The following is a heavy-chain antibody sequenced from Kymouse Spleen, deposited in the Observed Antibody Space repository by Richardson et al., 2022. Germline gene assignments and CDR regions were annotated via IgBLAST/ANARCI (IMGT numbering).Heavy chain of an antibody. Sequence: QVQLQESGPGLVKPSETLSLTCTVSGGSISSYYWSWIRQPPGKGLEWIGYIYYSGSTNYNPSLKSRVTISVDTSKNQFSLKLSSVTAADTAVYYCARGRSSGFFDYWGQGTLVTVSS. CDR1: GGSISSYY. CDR2: IYYSGST. J-gene: IGHJ4*02. D-gene: IGHD6-19*01. CDR3: ARGRSSGFFDY. V-gene: IGHV4-59*01.